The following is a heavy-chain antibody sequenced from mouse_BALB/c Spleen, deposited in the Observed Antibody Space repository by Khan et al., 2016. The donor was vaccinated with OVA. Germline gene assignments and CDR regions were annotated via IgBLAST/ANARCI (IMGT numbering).Heavy chain of an antibody. CDR2: ISYSGST. J-gene: IGHJ2*01. CDR1: GYSITSGYG. CDR3: ARTARIKY. V-gene: IGHV3-2*02. Sequence: EVQLQESGPGQVKPSQSLSLTCTVTGYSITSGYGWNWIRQFPGNKLEWMGYISYSGSTNSNPSLKSRISITRDTSKNQFFLQLNSVTTEDTATYYCARTARIKYWGQGTTLTVSS. D-gene: IGHD1-2*01.